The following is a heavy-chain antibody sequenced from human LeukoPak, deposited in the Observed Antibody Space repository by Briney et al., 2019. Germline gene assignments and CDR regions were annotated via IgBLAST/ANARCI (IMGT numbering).Heavy chain of an antibody. J-gene: IGHJ4*02. Sequence: PGGSLRLSCAASGFTFSSYSMNWVRQAPGKGLEWVATMTRTSAIYYADSVKGRFTISRDNARNSVYLQMNSLRAEDTAVYYCARDLADSSDSYGVFDYWGQGTLVTVSS. CDR1: GFTFSSYS. CDR3: ARDLADSSDSYGVFDY. D-gene: IGHD3-22*01. V-gene: IGHV3-69-1*01. CDR2: MTRTSAI.